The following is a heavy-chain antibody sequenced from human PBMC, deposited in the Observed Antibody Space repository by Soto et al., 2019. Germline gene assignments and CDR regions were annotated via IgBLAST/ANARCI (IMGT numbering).Heavy chain of an antibody. V-gene: IGHV3-33*01. CDR3: ARGRGWNDVGYYYYMDV. CDR1: GFTFSSYG. Sequence: GGSLRLSCVASGFTFSSYGMHWVRQAPGKGLEWVAVIWYDGSNKYYADSVKGRFTVSRDNSKNTLYLQMNSLRAEDTAVYYCARGRGWNDVGYYYYMDVWGKGTTVTVSS. D-gene: IGHD1-1*01. CDR2: IWYDGSNK. J-gene: IGHJ6*03.